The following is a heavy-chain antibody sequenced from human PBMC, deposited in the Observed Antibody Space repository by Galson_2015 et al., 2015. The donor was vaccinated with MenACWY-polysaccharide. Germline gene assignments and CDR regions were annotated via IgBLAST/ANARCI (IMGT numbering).Heavy chain of an antibody. Sequence: SLRLSCAASGFTLSGYWMHWVRQAPGKGLVWVSRIKNDGSSTTYVDSVKGRFTISRDNAKNTLFLQMDSLRAEDTAVYYCARGYNNIHAYGMDVWGQGTTVTVSS. V-gene: IGHV3-74*01. D-gene: IGHD1-1*01. CDR1: GFTLSGYW. J-gene: IGHJ6*02. CDR2: IKNDGSST. CDR3: ARGYNNIHAYGMDV.